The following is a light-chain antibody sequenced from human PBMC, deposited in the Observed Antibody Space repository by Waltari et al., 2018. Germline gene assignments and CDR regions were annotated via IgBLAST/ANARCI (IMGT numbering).Light chain of an antibody. V-gene: IGKV1-5*03. CDR3: QQYNSYSLLT. J-gene: IGKJ4*01. CDR1: QSISNW. Sequence: DIQLTQSPSPLSASVGDRVPLPCRASQSISNWLAWYQQKPGKAPKLLIYKASTLESGVPSRFSGSGSGTEFTLTISSLQPDDFATYYCQQYNSYSLLTFGGGTKVEIK. CDR2: KAS.